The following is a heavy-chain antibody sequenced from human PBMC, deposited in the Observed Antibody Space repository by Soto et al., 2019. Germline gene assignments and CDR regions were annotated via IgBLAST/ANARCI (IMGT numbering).Heavy chain of an antibody. J-gene: IGHJ5*02. CDR2: IIPIFGTA. V-gene: IGHV1-69*06. D-gene: IGHD3-3*01. CDR3: ARSYDFWSGYTTREWFDP. Sequence: AVKVSCKACGGTFSRYAISWVRQAPGQGLEWMGGIIPIFGTANYAQKFQGRVTITADKSTSTAYMELSSLRSEDTAVYYCARSYDFWSGYTTREWFDPWGQGTLVTVSS. CDR1: GGTFSRYA.